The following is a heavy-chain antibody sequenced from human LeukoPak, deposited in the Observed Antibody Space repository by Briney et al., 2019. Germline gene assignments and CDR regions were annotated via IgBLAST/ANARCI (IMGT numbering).Heavy chain of an antibody. CDR3: ARGPSGYHNT. Sequence: GGSLRLSCAASGFTFSSYSMNWVRQAPGKGLEWVSSISSSSIYIYYADSVKGRFTISRDNSKNTLYLQMNSLRAEDTAVYYCARGPSGYHNTGGQGTLVTVSS. CDR1: GFTFSSYS. CDR2: ISSSSIYI. J-gene: IGHJ4*02. V-gene: IGHV3-21*01. D-gene: IGHD5-12*01.